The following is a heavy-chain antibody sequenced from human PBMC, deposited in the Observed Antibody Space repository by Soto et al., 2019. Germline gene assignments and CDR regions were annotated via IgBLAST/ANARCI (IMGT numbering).Heavy chain of an antibody. CDR3: ARGSPLYYDFWSGYYTHDNWFDP. CDR2: MNPNSGNT. V-gene: IGHV1-8*01. J-gene: IGHJ5*02. CDR1: GYTFTSYD. D-gene: IGHD3-3*01. Sequence: GASVKVSCKASGYTFTSYDINWVRQATGQGLEWMGWMNPNSGNTGYAQKFQGRVTMTRNTSISTAYMELSSLRSEDTAVYYCARGSPLYYDFWSGYYTHDNWFDPWGQGTLVTVS.